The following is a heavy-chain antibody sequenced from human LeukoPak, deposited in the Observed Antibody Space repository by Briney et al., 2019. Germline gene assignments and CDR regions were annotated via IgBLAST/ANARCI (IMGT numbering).Heavy chain of an antibody. V-gene: IGHV3-33*01. J-gene: IGHJ6*04. CDR3: ARASDIAAAGRDYYYYHGMDV. Sequence: GGSLRLSCAASGFTFSSYGMHWVRQAPGKGLEWVAVIWYDGSNKYYADSVKGRFTISRDNSKNTLYLQMNSLRAEDTAVYYCARASDIAAAGRDYYYYHGMDVWGKGTTVTVSS. CDR1: GFTFSSYG. D-gene: IGHD6-13*01. CDR2: IWYDGSNK.